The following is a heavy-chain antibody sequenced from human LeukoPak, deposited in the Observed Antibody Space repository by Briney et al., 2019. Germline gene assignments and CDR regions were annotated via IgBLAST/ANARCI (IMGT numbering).Heavy chain of an antibody. CDR3: ANGFLVRAFLYCSGGSCYPFDH. J-gene: IGHJ4*02. V-gene: IGHV1-69*13. Sequence: ASVKVSCKASGGTFSSYAISWVRQAPGQGLEWMGGIIPIFGTANYAQKFQGRVTITADESTSTAYMELSSLRSEDTAVYYCANGFLVRAFLYCSGGSCYPFDHWGQGTLVTVSS. CDR2: IIPIFGTA. CDR1: GGTFSSYA. D-gene: IGHD2-15*01.